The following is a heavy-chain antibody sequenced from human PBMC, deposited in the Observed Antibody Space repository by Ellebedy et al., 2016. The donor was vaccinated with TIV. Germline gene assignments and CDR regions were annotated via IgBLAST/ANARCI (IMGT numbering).Heavy chain of an antibody. Sequence: AASVKVSCKASGYTFTSYGISWVRQAPGQGLEWMGWISAYNGNTNYAQKLQGRVTMTTDTSTSTAYMEMRSLRSDDTAVYYCARDWDGYMGYSYGYSWGQGTLVTVSS. CDR2: ISAYNGNT. V-gene: IGHV1-18*01. J-gene: IGHJ5*02. CDR3: ARDWDGYMGYSYGYS. CDR1: GYTFTSYG. D-gene: IGHD5-18*01.